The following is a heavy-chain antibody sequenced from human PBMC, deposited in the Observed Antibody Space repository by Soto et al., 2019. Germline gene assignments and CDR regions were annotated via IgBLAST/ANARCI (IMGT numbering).Heavy chain of an antibody. Sequence: PGGSLRLSCAAHGFAITNYEMNWIRQAPGKGLEWVSYIGWSGSPIYYTDFVKGRFTISTDSAKNSLSLQMDSLRAEDTALYYCARDPGTLGSTDAFDIWGQGTLVTVSS. CDR3: ARDPGTLGSTDAFDI. V-gene: IGHV3-48*03. CDR1: GFAITNYE. J-gene: IGHJ3*02. D-gene: IGHD7-27*01. CDR2: IGWSGSPI.